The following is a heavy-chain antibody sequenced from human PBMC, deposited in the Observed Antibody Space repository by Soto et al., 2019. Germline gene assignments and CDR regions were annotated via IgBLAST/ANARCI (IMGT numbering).Heavy chain of an antibody. CDR2: ISAGGVST. V-gene: IGHV3-23*01. CDR3: TRESRGITGTPEGFDI. D-gene: IGHD1-20*01. CDR1: GFTFGFNA. J-gene: IGHJ3*02. Sequence: GGSLRLSCAATGFTFGFNALSWVRQAPGKGLEWVSSISAGGVSTNYADSVRGRFTISRDNSKNTLYLQMNSLSAEDTAVYYCTRESRGITGTPEGFDIWGQGTMVTVSS.